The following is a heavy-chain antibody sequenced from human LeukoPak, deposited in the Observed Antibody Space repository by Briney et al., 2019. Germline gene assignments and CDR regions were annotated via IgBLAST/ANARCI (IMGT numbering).Heavy chain of an antibody. Sequence: SETLSLTCTVSGGSISSYYWSWIRQPAGKGLEWIGRIYTSGSTNYNPSLKSRVTISVDTSNNHFSLRLSSVTAADTAVYFCARHQEYPADAFDIWGQGSMVTVSS. D-gene: IGHD2-2*01. J-gene: IGHJ3*02. CDR3: ARHQEYPADAFDI. CDR2: IYTSGST. V-gene: IGHV4-4*07. CDR1: GGSISSYY.